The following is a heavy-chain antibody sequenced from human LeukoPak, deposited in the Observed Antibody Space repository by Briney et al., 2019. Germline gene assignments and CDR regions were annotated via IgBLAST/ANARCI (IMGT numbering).Heavy chain of an antibody. CDR1: GFTFSKYG. D-gene: IGHD5-24*01. CDR3: AKNSGRDGYNDYFDY. CDR2: ISDAGSEK. V-gene: IGHV3-30*18. Sequence: GRSLRLSCAASGFTFSKYGVHWVRQAPGKGLEWVAVISDAGSEKYYADSVKGRLTISRDNSKNTVYLQMNSLRPEDTAVYYCAKNSGRDGYNDYFDYWGQGTLVTVSS. J-gene: IGHJ4*02.